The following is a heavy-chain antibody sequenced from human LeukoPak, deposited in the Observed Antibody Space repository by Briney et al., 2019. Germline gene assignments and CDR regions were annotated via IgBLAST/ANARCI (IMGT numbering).Heavy chain of an antibody. V-gene: IGHV1-8*01. CDR3: ARGKLTHGDYVAADY. Sequence: GASVKVSCKASGYTLTSYDVNWVRQATGQGLEWMGWMNPKSGNAGYAQKFQGRVIMTRDASTTIAYMELSSLTSEDTAVYYCARGKLTHGDYVAADYWGQGTLVTVSS. D-gene: IGHD4-17*01. J-gene: IGHJ4*02. CDR1: GYTLTSYD. CDR2: MNPKSGNA.